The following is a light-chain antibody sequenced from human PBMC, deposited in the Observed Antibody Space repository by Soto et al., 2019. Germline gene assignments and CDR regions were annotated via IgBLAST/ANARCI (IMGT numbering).Light chain of an antibody. CDR2: KAS. V-gene: IGKV1-5*03. Sequence: DIQMTQSPSTLSASVGDRVTIACLASQTISSWLAWYHQKPGKAPKLLIYKASTLKSGVPSRFSGSGSGTEFTLTISSLQPDDFATYYCQHYNSYSEAFGQGTKVDI. CDR3: QHYNSYSEA. J-gene: IGKJ1*01. CDR1: QTISSW.